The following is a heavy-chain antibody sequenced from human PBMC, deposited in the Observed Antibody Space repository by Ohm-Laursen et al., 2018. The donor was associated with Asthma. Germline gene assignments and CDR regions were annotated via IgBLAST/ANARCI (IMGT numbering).Heavy chain of an antibody. Sequence: SLRLSCAASGYTFSRYSIHWIRQAPGKGLEWVASISTASTFIYYGDSVRGRFTTSRDNARNLVFLQMDSLRAEDTALYYCAKDFYSSSPHPKNFGLWGQGTLVTVSS. D-gene: IGHD6-6*01. CDR2: ISTASTFI. CDR3: AKDFYSSSPHPKNFGL. V-gene: IGHV3-21*01. CDR1: GYTFSRYS. J-gene: IGHJ4*02.